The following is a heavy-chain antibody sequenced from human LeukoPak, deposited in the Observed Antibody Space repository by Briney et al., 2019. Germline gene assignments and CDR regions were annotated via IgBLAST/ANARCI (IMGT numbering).Heavy chain of an antibody. CDR1: GYTFTDYF. D-gene: IGHD2-2*02. CDR2: FNPSSGDT. J-gene: IGHJ5*02. CDR3: ARADHGTRSNGFYTLVS. Sequence: ASVKVSCKASGYTFTDYFIHWVRQAPGQGLECMGWFNPSSGDTNYAQKFQGRVTVTRDTSISTAYMELSRLRSDDTAVYYCARADHGTRSNGFYTLVSWGQGTLVTVSS. V-gene: IGHV1-2*02.